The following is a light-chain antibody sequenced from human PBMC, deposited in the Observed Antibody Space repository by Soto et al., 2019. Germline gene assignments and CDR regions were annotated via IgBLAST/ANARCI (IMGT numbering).Light chain of an antibody. V-gene: IGKV3-15*01. Sequence: EIVLTQSPGTLSLSPGERATLSCRASQSVSTSQLAWYQQKPGQAPRLLIYGASTRATGIPARFSGSGSGTEFTLTITSLQSEDFAVYYCQQYHNWPRTFGQGTKVDIK. CDR3: QQYHNWPRT. CDR1: QSVSTS. CDR2: GAS. J-gene: IGKJ1*01.